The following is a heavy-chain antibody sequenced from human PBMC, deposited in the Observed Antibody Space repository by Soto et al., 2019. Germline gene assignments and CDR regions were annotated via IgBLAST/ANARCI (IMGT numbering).Heavy chain of an antibody. J-gene: IGHJ5*02. CDR3: ARGVVPAARRRWFDP. D-gene: IGHD2-2*01. CDR1: GGSFSGYY. V-gene: IGHV4-34*01. CDR2: INHSGST. Sequence: QVQLQQWGAGLLKPSETLSLTCAVYGGSFSGYYWSWIRQPPGKGLERIGEINHSGSTNYNPSLKSQVTISVDTSKNQFSLKLSSVTAANTAVYYCARGVVPAARRRWFDPWGQGTLVTVSS.